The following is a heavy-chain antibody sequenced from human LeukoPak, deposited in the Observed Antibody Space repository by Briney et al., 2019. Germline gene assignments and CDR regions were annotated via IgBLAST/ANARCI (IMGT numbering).Heavy chain of an antibody. CDR3: ARGPSGYGDDAFDI. V-gene: IGHV1-69*13. CDR2: IIPIFGTA. J-gene: IGHJ3*02. CDR1: GGTLSSYA. Sequence: SVKVSCKASGGTLSSYAISWVRQAPGQGLEWMGGIIPIFGTANYAQKFQGRVTITADESTSTAFMELSSLRSEDTAVYYCARGPSGYGDDAFDIWGQGTMVTVSS. D-gene: IGHD3-22*01.